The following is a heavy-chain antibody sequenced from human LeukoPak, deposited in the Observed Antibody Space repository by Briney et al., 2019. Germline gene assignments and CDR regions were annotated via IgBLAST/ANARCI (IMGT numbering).Heavy chain of an antibody. CDR3: ARERDAFDI. J-gene: IGHJ3*02. Sequence: SETLSLTCTVSGGSISTGDYYWSWIRQPPGKGLEWIGYIYYSGNTYFNPSLKSRVNISVDTSRNHFSLKLSSVTAADTAVYYCARERDAFDIWGQGTMVTVSS. V-gene: IGHV4-30-4*08. CDR2: IYYSGNT. CDR1: GGSISTGDYY.